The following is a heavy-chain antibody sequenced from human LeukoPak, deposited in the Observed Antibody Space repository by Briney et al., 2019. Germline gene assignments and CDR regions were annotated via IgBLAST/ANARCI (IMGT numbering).Heavy chain of an antibody. CDR3: AKKRNAAPYYFDC. J-gene: IGHJ4*02. CDR1: GGSISTNNW. V-gene: IGHV4-4*02. D-gene: IGHD6-25*01. CDR2: IYHSGST. Sequence: SETLSLTCAVSGGSISTNNWWSWVRQPPGKGLEWIGEIYHSGSTNYNPSLKSPVTISVDKSKNQFSLRLSSVTAADTAVYYYAKKRNAAPYYFDCWGQGTLVTVSS.